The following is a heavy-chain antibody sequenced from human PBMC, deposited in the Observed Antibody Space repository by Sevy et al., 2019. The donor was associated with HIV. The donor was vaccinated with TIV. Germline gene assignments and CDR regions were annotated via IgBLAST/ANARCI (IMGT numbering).Heavy chain of an antibody. CDR2: ISAYNGNT. D-gene: IGHD2-2*01. Sequence: ASVKVSCKASGYTFTSYGISWVRQAPGQGLEWMGWISAYNGNTNYAQKLQGRVTMTTDTSTRTAYMELRSLRSDDTALYYCARLIGDIVVVPADDYYYYGMDVWGQGTTVTVSS. CDR3: ARLIGDIVVVPADDYYYYGMDV. CDR1: GYTFTSYG. J-gene: IGHJ6*02. V-gene: IGHV1-18*01.